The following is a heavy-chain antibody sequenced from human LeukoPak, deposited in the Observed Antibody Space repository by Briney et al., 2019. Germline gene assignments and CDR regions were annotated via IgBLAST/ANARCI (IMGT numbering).Heavy chain of an antibody. CDR1: GFTFDDYA. V-gene: IGHV3-9*01. CDR3: AKDKSAMVRGVGDAFDI. D-gene: IGHD3-10*01. J-gene: IGHJ3*02. CDR2: ISWNSGST. Sequence: GGSLRLSCAASGFTFDDYAMYWVRQTPGRGLEWVSGISWNSGSTGYADSVKGRFTISRDNAKNSLYLQMNSLRAEDTALYYCAKDKSAMVRGVGDAFDIWGQGTMVTVSS.